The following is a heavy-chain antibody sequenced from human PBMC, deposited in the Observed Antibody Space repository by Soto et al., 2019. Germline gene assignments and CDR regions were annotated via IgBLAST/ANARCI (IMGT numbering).Heavy chain of an antibody. CDR3: SRSLRYFDEFDY. D-gene: IGHD3-9*01. Sequence: GASVKVSCKASGDTFTSYYMHWVRQAPGQGLEWMGIINPSGDTSYAQKFQGRVNITRDTSTSTVYMELSSLRSEDTAVYYCSRSLRYFDEFDYWGQGTLVTVPQ. CDR2: INPSGDT. CDR1: GDTFTSYY. J-gene: IGHJ4*02. V-gene: IGHV1-46*03.